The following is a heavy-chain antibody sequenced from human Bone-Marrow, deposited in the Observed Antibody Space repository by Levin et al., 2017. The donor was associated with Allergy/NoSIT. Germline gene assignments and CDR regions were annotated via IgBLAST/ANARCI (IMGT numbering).Heavy chain of an antibody. Sequence: PAASVKVSCKASGYTFNKYALNWVRQAPGQGLEWMGWINTNTGNPTYAQGFTGRFVFSLGTSVDTAYLQITSLKAEDTAVYYCARVDVLTGSRNGIDYWGQGTLVTVSA. CDR2: INTNTGNP. CDR3: ARVDVLTGSRNGIDY. D-gene: IGHD3-9*01. CDR1: GYTFNKYA. J-gene: IGHJ4*02. V-gene: IGHV7-4-1*02.